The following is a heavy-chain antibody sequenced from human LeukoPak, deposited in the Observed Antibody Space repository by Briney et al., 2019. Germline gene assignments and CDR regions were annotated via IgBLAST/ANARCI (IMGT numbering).Heavy chain of an antibody. J-gene: IGHJ4*02. V-gene: IGHV3-7*01. CDR1: GITFTTFW. D-gene: IGHD3-16*01. CDR2: ISPDGSDK. Sequence: GGSLRLSCAASGITFTTFWMTWVRQAPGKGLEWVANISPDGSDKYYVDSVKGRFTISRDNAKDSLFLQMNSLRADDTAMYFCTRVGVGGYWGQGTLVTVSS. CDR3: TRVGVGGY.